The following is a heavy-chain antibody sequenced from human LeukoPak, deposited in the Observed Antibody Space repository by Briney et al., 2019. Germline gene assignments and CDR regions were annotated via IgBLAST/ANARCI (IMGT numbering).Heavy chain of an antibody. CDR1: GFTFSSYG. CDR3: ARDPIRDREPEHFDY. D-gene: IGHD5-24*01. V-gene: IGHV3-21*01. Sequence: SGGSLRLSCAASGFTFSSYGMSWVRQAPGKGLEWVSSISSSSSYIYYADSVKGRFTISRDDAKNSLYLQMNSLRAEDTAVYYCARDPIRDREPEHFDYWGQGTLVTVSS. CDR2: ISSSSSYI. J-gene: IGHJ4*02.